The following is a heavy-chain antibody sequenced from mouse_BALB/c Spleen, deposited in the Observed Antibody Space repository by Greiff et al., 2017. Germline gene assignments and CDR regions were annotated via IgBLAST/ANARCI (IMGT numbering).Heavy chain of an antibody. CDR2: ISSGGSYT. CDR1: GFTFSSYA. J-gene: IGHJ3*01. V-gene: IGHV5-9-4*01. Sequence: EVQLVESGGGLVKPGGSLKLSCAASGFTFSSYAMSWVRQSPEKRLEWVAEISSGGSYTYYPDTVTGRFTISRDNAKNTLYLEMSSLRSEDTAMYYCASIYYDYDASWFAYWGQGTLVTVSA. D-gene: IGHD2-4*01. CDR3: ASIYYDYDASWFAY.